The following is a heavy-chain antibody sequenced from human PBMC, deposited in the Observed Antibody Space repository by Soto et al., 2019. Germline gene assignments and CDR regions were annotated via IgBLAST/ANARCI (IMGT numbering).Heavy chain of an antibody. Sequence: SETLSLTCTVSGGSISSGDYYWSWIRQPPGKGLEWIGYIYYSGSTYYNPSLKSRVTISVDTSKKQFSLKLSSVTAADTAVYYCARKDTSGYAFDSWGPGTLVNVS. V-gene: IGHV4-30-4*01. CDR2: IYYSGST. J-gene: IGHJ4*02. CDR3: ARKDTSGYAFDS. CDR1: GGSISSGDYY. D-gene: IGHD3-22*01.